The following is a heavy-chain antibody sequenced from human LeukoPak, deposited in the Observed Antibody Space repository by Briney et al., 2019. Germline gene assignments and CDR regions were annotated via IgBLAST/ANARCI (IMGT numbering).Heavy chain of an antibody. Sequence: GGSLRLSCAASRFTFRSYGMHWVRQAPGKGLEGVAFIRYDGRNKYYADSVKGRVTISRDNSNNTVYLQMNNLRPEDTAVFYCARGQGYESYYYMDVWGKGTTVSVSS. CDR3: ARGQGYESYYYMDV. D-gene: IGHD2-2*01. CDR1: RFTFRSYG. J-gene: IGHJ6*03. V-gene: IGHV3-30*02. CDR2: IRYDGRNK.